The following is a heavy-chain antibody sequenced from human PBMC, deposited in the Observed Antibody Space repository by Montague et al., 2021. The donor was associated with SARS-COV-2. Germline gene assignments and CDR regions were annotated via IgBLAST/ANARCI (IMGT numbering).Heavy chain of an antibody. CDR1: RITFSTYW. CDR3: VGWGETNE. V-gene: IGHV3-7*05. J-gene: IGHJ4*02. CDR2: ISPDGSQK. Sequence: SLRLSCAASRITFSTYWMSWIRQAPGEGLEWVAHISPDGSQKYYVDSVRGRFSISRDNAKNSLYLQMHSLRAEDTAVFYCVGWGETNEWGQGTLVTVSP. D-gene: IGHD1-1*01.